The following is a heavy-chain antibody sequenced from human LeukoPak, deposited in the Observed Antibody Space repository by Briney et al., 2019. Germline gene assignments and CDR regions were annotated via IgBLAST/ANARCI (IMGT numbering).Heavy chain of an antibody. CDR1: GYSISNGYY. CDR3: ARRVGCTSSSCYWYFDL. V-gene: IGHV4-38-2*02. D-gene: IGHD2-2*01. J-gene: IGHJ2*01. Sequence: SEPLSLTCTVSGYSISNGYYWGWIRQPTGKGLEWIGSVYPSGSTHYNPSLKSRVTISIDTSKNQFSLKLSSVTAADTAVYYCARRVGCTSSSCYWYFDLWGRGTLVTVSS. CDR2: VYPSGST.